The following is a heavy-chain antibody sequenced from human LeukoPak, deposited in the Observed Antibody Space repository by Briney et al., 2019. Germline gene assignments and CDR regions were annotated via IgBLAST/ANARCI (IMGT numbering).Heavy chain of an antibody. J-gene: IGHJ4*02. Sequence: PSETLSLTCTVSGGSISSGSYYWNWIRQPAGKGLEWIWHIYTSGSTSYNPSLKSRVTISVDTSKNQFPLKLSSVTAADTAVYYCARGGNWNSYYFDYWGQGTLVTVSS. D-gene: IGHD1-1*01. CDR3: ARGGNWNSYYFDY. CDR1: GGSISSGSYY. V-gene: IGHV4-61*09. CDR2: IYTSGST.